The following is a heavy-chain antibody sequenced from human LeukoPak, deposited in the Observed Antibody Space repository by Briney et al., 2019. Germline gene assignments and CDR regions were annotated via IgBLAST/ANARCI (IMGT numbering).Heavy chain of an antibody. J-gene: IGHJ5*02. V-gene: IGHV3-64D*09. CDR1: GFTFSSHA. Sequence: GGSLRLSCSASGFTFSSHAMHWVRQAPGKGLEYVSVISSNGGSTYYADSVKGRFTISRDNSKNTLYLQMSSLRAEDTAVYYCVKSDRPDYADFGLGSWGQGTLVTVSS. CDR3: VKSDRPDYADFGLGS. CDR2: ISSNGGST. D-gene: IGHD4-17*01.